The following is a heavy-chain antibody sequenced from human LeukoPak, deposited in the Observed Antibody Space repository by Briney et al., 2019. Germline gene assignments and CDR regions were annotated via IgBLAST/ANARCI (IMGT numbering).Heavy chain of an antibody. V-gene: IGHV4-59*02. CDR3: ARGTVFGVATNWFDP. Sequence: SETLSLTCSVSGGSVSGYYWSWIRQPPGKGLEWIGDMYYSGSTNYNPSLKSRVTISVDTSKKQISLKLNSVTAADTAVYYCARGTVFGVATNWFDPWGQGTLVTVSS. D-gene: IGHD3-3*01. CDR2: MYYSGST. CDR1: GGSVSGYY. J-gene: IGHJ5*02.